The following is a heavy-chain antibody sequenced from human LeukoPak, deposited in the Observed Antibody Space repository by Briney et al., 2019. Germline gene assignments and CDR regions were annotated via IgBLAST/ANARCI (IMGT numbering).Heavy chain of an antibody. D-gene: IGHD3-10*01. J-gene: IGHJ4*02. Sequence: GGPLRLSCAASGFTFSSYAMSWVRQAPGKGLEWVSAISGSGGSTYYADSVKGRFTISRDNSKNTLYLQMNSLRAEDTAVYYCAKSPLGLWFGELLCFDYWGQGTLVTVSS. CDR3: AKSPLGLWFGELLCFDY. CDR2: ISGSGGST. V-gene: IGHV3-23*01. CDR1: GFTFSSYA.